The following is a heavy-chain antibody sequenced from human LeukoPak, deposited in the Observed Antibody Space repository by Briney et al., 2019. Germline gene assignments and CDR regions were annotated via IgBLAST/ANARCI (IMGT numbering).Heavy chain of an antibody. Sequence: SGPTLVKPSQTLTLTFTFSCFSLTNSGVGVGLIRHPPVKTLESLALIYWDDDKRYSSYLKSRLTITKDKCKSQVVLRKTKMDAVETDTYYCAHEYDSSGYYWGGYWGEGTLVTVSS. V-gene: IGHV2-5*02. J-gene: IGHJ4*02. CDR1: CFSLTNSGVG. CDR3: AHEYDSSGYYWGGY. CDR2: IYWDDDK. D-gene: IGHD3-22*01.